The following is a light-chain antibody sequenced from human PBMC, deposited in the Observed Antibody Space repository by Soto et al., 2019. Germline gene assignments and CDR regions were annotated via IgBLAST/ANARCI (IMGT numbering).Light chain of an antibody. V-gene: IGLV1-40*01. CDR1: SSNIGAGYP. J-gene: IGLJ1*01. Sequence: QSVLTQPPSVSGAPGQRVTISCTGSSSNIGAGYPVHWYQQLPGTAPKLLIHGNTNRPSGVPDRFSGSRSGLAITGLQAEDEADYYCQSYDSSLSGYVFGTGTKLTVL. CDR2: GNT. CDR3: QSYDSSLSGYV.